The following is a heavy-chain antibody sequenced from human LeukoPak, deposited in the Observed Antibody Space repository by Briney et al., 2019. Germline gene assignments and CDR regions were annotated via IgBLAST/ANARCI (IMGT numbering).Heavy chain of an antibody. J-gene: IGHJ5*02. V-gene: IGHV1-2*02. CDR1: GGTFSNYS. CDR3: AREGIQLAGFDP. CDR2: INPNSGGT. Sequence: ASVKVSCKASGGTFSNYSISWVRQAPGQGLEWMGWINPNSGGTNYAQKFQGRVTMTRDTSISTAYMELSRLRSDDTAVYYCAREGIQLAGFDPWGQGTLVTVSS. D-gene: IGHD5-18*01.